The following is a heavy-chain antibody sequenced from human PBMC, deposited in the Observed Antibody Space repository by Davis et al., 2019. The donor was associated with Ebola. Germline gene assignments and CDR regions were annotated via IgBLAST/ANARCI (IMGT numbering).Heavy chain of an antibody. CDR3: AKDRLYCSGGSSVMDV. CDR2: ISSSSSYI. CDR1: GFTFSSYS. V-gene: IGHV3-21*01. J-gene: IGHJ6*02. Sequence: GESLKISCAASGFTFSSYSMNWVRQAPGKGLEWVSSISSSSSYIYYADSVKGRFTISRDNAKNSLYLQMNSLRAEDTAVYYCAKDRLYCSGGSSVMDVWGQGTTVTVSS. D-gene: IGHD2-15*01.